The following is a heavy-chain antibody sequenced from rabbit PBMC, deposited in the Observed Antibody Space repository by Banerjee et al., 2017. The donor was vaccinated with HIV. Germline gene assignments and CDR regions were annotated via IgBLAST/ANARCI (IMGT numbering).Heavy chain of an antibody. CDR1: GFSFSSSYW. J-gene: IGHJ4*01. Sequence: QEQLEESGGDLVKPEGSLTLTCTASGFSFSSSYWICWVRQAPGKGLEWIACIYGGSSGSTYYATWAKGRFTITRSTSLNTMDLIMNSLTAADTATYFCARGLSMDSDGGSRGFNLWGPGTLVTVS. V-gene: IGHV1S45*01. D-gene: IGHD6-1*01. CDR3: ARGLSMDSDGGSRGFNL. CDR2: IYGGSSGST.